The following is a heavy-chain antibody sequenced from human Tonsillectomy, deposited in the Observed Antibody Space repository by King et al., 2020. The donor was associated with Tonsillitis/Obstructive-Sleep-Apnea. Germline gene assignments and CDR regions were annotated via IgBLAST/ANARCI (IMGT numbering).Heavy chain of an antibody. V-gene: IGHV1-69*04. D-gene: IGHD2-2*01. CDR3: ARDTGSTSCRPLVCPIDY. Sequence: VQLVQSGAEVKKPGSSVKVSCKASGGTFSTYAVSWVRQAPGQGLEWMGRIIPILGIANYAQMFQGRVTITADKSTSTAYMELSSLRSEDTAVYFCARDTGSTSCRPLVCPIDYWGQGTLVTVSS. CDR1: GGTFSTYA. J-gene: IGHJ4*02. CDR2: IIPILGIA.